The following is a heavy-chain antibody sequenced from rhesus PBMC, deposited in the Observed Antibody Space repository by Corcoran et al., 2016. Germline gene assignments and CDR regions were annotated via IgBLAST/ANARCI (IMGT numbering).Heavy chain of an antibody. CDR2: GNPNTGPE. CDR1: GYTSTDYY. Sequence: EVQLVQTGAEAKQPGASVKISRKASGYTSTDYYLHWVGRALGKGLGWRGRGNPNTGPERHAQQFPDRATIPPDTSTGSAYMELSTLRSGDTAGYYWATSAPFDYWGQGVLVTVSS. V-gene: IGHV1-111*02. J-gene: IGHJ4*01. CDR3: ATSAPFDY.